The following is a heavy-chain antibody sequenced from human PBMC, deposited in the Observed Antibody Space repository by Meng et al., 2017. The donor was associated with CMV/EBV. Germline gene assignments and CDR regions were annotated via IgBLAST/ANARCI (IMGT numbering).Heavy chain of an antibody. Sequence: GGSLRLSCAASGFTFSTYSMNWFRQAPGKGLEWVSYISSSSTTIYYADSLKGRFTISRDNAKYSLYLQMKNLRAQDTAVYYCASTPQYYSDGSGYLVSGGNWGQGTLVTVSS. CDR3: ASTPQYYSDGSGYLVSGGN. CDR1: GFTFSTYS. CDR2: ISSSSTTI. J-gene: IGHJ4*02. V-gene: IGHV3-48*04. D-gene: IGHD3-22*01.